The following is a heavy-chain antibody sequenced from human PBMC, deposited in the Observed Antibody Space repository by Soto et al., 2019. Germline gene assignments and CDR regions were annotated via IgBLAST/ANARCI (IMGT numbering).Heavy chain of an antibody. J-gene: IGHJ6*02. CDR3: ARGSSSWPYYYGLDV. Sequence: ASVKVCCKAWGYIFTNDYIHFVRQAPGQGLEWMGRINASGGSTTYAQKFQGRVTMPSDTSTSTVYMELSSLRSEDTAVYYCARGSSSWPYYYGLDVWGQGTTVTVSS. CDR2: INASGGST. CDR1: GYIFTNDY. D-gene: IGHD6-13*01. V-gene: IGHV1-46*01.